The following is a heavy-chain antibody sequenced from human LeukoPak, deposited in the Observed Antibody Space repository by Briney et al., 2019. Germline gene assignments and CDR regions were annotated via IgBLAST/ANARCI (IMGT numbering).Heavy chain of an antibody. CDR3: AREYYDSSGYYPRDAFDI. CDR2: INPSGGST. D-gene: IGHD3-22*01. V-gene: IGHV1-46*01. Sequence: SSVKVSCKASGYTFTSYYMHWVRQAPGQGLEWMGIINPSGGSTSYAQKFQGRDTMTRDTSSSTVYMELSSLRSEDTAVYYCAREYYDSSGYYPRDAFDIWGQGTMVTVSS. J-gene: IGHJ3*02. CDR1: GYTFTSYY.